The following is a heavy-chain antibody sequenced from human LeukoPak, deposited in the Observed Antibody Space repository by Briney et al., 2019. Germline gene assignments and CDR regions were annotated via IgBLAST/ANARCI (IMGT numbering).Heavy chain of an antibody. Sequence: PSGTLSLTCGVSGGSVTSTNYWTWVRQPPGKGLEWVSAISGSGGSTYYADSVKGRFTISRDNSKNTLYLQMNSLRAEDTAVYYCAKDGQWLVEERVFDYWGQGTLVTVSS. CDR3: AKDGQWLVEERVFDY. D-gene: IGHD6-19*01. CDR1: GGSVTSTNY. J-gene: IGHJ4*02. CDR2: ISGSGGST. V-gene: IGHV3-23*01.